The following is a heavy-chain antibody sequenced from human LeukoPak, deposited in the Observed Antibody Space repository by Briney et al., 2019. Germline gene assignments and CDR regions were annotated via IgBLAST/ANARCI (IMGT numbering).Heavy chain of an antibody. CDR2: ISGSGGST. CDR1: GFTFSSYA. D-gene: IGHD3-22*01. Sequence: GGSLRLSCAASGFTFSSYAMSWVRQAPGNGLEWVSAISGSGGSTYYADSVKGRFTISRDNSKNTLYLQMNSLRAEDTAVYYCAKVFMYYYDSSGPNWFDPWGQGTLVTVSS. J-gene: IGHJ5*02. V-gene: IGHV3-23*01. CDR3: AKVFMYYYDSSGPNWFDP.